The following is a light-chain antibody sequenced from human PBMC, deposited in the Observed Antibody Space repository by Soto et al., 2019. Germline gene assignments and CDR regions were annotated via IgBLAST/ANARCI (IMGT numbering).Light chain of an antibody. CDR2: GAS. J-gene: IGKJ1*01. Sequence: EIVLTQSPGTLSLSPGESATLSCRASQSVSSTYLAWYQQKPGQAPRLLMYGASSRATGVPDRFSGSASGTDFSLTISRLEAEDFAVYYCQKYGNFWTFGQGTKVDIK. CDR1: QSVSSTY. V-gene: IGKV3-20*01. CDR3: QKYGNFWT.